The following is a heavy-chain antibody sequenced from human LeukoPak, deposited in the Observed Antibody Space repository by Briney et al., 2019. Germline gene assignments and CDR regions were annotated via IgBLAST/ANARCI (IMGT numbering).Heavy chain of an antibody. CDR1: GFTFSSYG. Sequence: PGGSLRLSCAASGFTFSSYGMHWVRQAPGKGLEWVAVISYAGSNKYYADSVKGRFTISRDNSKNTLYLQMNSLRAEDTAVYYCARGYSSSYSDYWGQGTLVTVSS. CDR2: ISYAGSNK. CDR3: ARGYSSSYSDY. D-gene: IGHD6-13*01. V-gene: IGHV3-30*03. J-gene: IGHJ4*02.